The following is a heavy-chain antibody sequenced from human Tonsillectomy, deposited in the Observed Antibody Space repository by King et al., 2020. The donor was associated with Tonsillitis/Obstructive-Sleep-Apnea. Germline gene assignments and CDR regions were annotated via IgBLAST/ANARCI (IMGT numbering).Heavy chain of an antibody. CDR2: ISSSGSII. J-gene: IGHJ3*02. D-gene: IGHD2-15*01. V-gene: IGHV3-11*01. CDR3: ARDRVYCGGSTCYSDAFDI. Sequence: VQLVESGGGLVKPGGSLRLSCAPSGFTFSDYYMSWIRQAPGKGLEWISYISSSGSIIYYADSVKGRFTISRDNARNSLYLQMNSLRAEDTAVYYCARDRVYCGGSTCYSDAFDIWGQGTTVTVSS. CDR1: GFTFSDYY.